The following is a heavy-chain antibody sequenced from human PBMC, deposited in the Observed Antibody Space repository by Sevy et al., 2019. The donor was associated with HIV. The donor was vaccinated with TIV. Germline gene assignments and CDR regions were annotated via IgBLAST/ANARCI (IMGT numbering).Heavy chain of an antibody. J-gene: IGHJ3*02. CDR3: ARTLRYFDWYGPTDAFDI. D-gene: IGHD3-9*01. CDR1: GYSFTSYW. V-gene: IGHV5-51*01. Sequence: GESLKISCKGSGYSFTSYWIGWVRQMPGKGLEWMGIIYPGDSDTRYSPSFQGQVTISADKSISTAYLQWSSLKASDTAMYYCARTLRYFDWYGPTDAFDIWGQWTMVTVSS. CDR2: IYPGDSDT.